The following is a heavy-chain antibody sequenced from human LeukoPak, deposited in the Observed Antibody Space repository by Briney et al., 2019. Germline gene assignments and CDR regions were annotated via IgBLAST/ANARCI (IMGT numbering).Heavy chain of an antibody. CDR3: ARGVNYGSGTKYWFDP. Sequence: GASVKVSCKASGYTFTSYDINWVRQATGQGLEWMGWMNPNSGNTGYAQKFQGRVTMTRYTSISTAYMQLSSLRSEYTAVYYCARGVNYGSGTKYWFDPWGQGTLVTVSS. J-gene: IGHJ5*02. CDR2: MNPNSGNT. CDR1: GYTFTSYD. D-gene: IGHD3-10*01. V-gene: IGHV1-8*01.